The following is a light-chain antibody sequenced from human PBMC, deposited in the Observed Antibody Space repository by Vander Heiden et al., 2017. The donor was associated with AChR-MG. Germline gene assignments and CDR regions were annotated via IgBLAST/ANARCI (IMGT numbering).Light chain of an antibody. J-gene: IGKJ1*01. V-gene: IGKV3-20*01. CDR3: QQYGSSPPWT. CDR1: QSVTSSY. CDR2: GAS. Sequence: EIVLTQSPGTLSLSPGERATLSCRASQSVTSSYLAWYQQKPGQAPRILIYGASSRATGIPDRFSGSGSGTDFTLTISRLETEDFAVYYCQQYGSSPPWTFGQGTKVEIK.